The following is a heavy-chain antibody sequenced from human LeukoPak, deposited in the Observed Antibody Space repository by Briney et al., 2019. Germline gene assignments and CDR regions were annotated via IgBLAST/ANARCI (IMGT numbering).Heavy chain of an antibody. D-gene: IGHD3-22*01. J-gene: IGHJ4*02. Sequence: GESLQISCKGSGYRFTTYWIGWVRQMPGKGLEWMGIIYPGDSDTRYSPSFQGQVTISADKSISTAYLQWSSLKASDTAMYYCARFYDNRYFDYWGQGTLVTVSS. CDR3: ARFYDNRYFDY. CDR2: IYPGDSDT. V-gene: IGHV5-51*01. CDR1: GYRFTTYW.